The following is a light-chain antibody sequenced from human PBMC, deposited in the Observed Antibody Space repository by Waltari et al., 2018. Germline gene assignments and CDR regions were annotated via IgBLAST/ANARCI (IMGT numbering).Light chain of an antibody. CDR2: DAS. CDR3: QQRSKSFT. CDR1: QSISSY. J-gene: IGKJ3*01. Sequence: EIVLKQSPATLSLSPGDSATLSCRASQSISSYLAWYQQKPGQAPRLLIYDASTRATRIPARFSGSGSVTEFTLTISSLEPEDFAIYYCQQRSKSFTFGPGTKVDMK. V-gene: IGKV3-11*01.